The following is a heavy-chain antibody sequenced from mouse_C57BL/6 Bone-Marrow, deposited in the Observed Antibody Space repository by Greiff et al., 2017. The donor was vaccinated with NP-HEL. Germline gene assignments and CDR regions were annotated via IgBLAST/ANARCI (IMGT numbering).Heavy chain of an antibody. J-gene: IGHJ1*03. Sequence: EVQLQQSGPELVKPGASVKISCKASGYKFTDYYMNWVKQSHGKSLEWIGDINPNNGGTSYNQKFKGKATLTVDKSSSTAYMELRSLTSEDSAVYYCAFYYGSSLEVWGTGTTVTVSS. D-gene: IGHD1-1*01. CDR1: GYKFTDYY. CDR2: INPNNGGT. V-gene: IGHV1-26*01. CDR3: AFYYGSSLEV.